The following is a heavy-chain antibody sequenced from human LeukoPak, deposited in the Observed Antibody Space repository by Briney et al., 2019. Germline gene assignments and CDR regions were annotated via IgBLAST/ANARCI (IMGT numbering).Heavy chain of an antibody. CDR2: INPNSGGT. J-gene: IGHJ4*02. V-gene: IGHV1-2*02. Sequence: GASVKVSCKASGYTFTGYYMHWVRPAPGQGLEWMGWINPNSGGTNYAQKFQGRVTMTRDTSISTAYMELSRLRSDDTAVYYCARGRATYYYGSGSYCKTYYFDYWGQGTLVTVSS. CDR3: ARGRATYYYGSGSYCKTYYFDY. D-gene: IGHD3-10*01. CDR1: GYTFTGYY.